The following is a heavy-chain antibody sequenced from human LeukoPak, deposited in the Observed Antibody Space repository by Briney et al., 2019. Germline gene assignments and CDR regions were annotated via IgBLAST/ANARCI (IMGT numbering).Heavy chain of an antibody. V-gene: IGHV4-34*01. CDR3: ARGGQYYYDSSGYGSDAFDI. CDR2: INHSGST. Sequence: PSETLFLTCAVHGGSFSGYYWSWIRQPPGKGLEWIGEINHSGSTKYNPSLESRVTISVDTSKNQFSLKLSSVTAADTAVYYCARGGQYYYDSSGYGSDAFDIWGQGTMVTVSS. D-gene: IGHD3-22*01. J-gene: IGHJ3*02. CDR1: GGSFSGYY.